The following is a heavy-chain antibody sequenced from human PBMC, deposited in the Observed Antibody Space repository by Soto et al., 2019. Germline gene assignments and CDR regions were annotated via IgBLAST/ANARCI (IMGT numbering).Heavy chain of an antibody. CDR3: ARDKYDYIWGSYRYTPFDY. CDR1: GYTFTSYA. D-gene: IGHD3-16*02. V-gene: IGHV1-3*01. Sequence: GASVKVSCKASGYTFTSYAMHWVRQAPGQRLEWMGWINAGNGNTKYSQKFQGRVTITRDTSASIAYMELSSLRSEDTAVYYCARDKYDYIWGSYRYTPFDYWGQGTLVTVSS. J-gene: IGHJ4*02. CDR2: INAGNGNT.